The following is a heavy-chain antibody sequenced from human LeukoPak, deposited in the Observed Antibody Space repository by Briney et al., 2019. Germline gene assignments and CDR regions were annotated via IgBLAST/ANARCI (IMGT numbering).Heavy chain of an antibody. J-gene: IGHJ5*02. CDR3: ARASITMVRGVTRYWFDP. CDR2: MNPNSGNT. CDR1: GYTFTSYD. V-gene: IGHV1-8*03. Sequence: GASVKVSCKASGYTFTSYDINWVRQATGQGLEWMGWMNPNSGNTGYAQKFQGRVTITRNTSISTAYMELSSLRSEDTAVYYCARASITMVRGVTRYWFDPWGQGTLVTVSS. D-gene: IGHD3-10*01.